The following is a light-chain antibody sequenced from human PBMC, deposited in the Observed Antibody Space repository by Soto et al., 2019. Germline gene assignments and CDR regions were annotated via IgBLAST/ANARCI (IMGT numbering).Light chain of an antibody. J-gene: IGLJ2*01. V-gene: IGLV1-40*01. CDR1: SSKIGAGYD. CDR3: QSYDGTLTGVI. CDR2: NNH. Sequence: QSVLTQPPSVSGAQGQRVTISCTGSSSKIGAGYDIHWYQQPPGTAPKLVIYNNHNRPSGVPDRFSGSKSGTSGSLAITGLQAEDEADYFCQSYDGTLTGVIFGGGTKLTVL.